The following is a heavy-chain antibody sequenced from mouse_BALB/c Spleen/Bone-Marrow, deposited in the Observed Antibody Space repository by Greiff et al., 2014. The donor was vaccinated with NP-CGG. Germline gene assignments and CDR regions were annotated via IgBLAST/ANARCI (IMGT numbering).Heavy chain of an antibody. CDR2: IDPANGNT. V-gene: IGHV14-3*02. CDR1: GFNIKDTY. D-gene: IGHD4-1*01. J-gene: IGHJ4*01. CDR3: ARWEYYAMDY. Sequence: EVQPQESGAELVKPGASVKLSCTASGFNIKDTYMHWVKQRPEQGLEWIGRIDPANGNTKYDPKFQGKATITADTSSNTAYLQLSSLTSEDTAVYYRARWEYYAMDYWGQGTSVTVSS.